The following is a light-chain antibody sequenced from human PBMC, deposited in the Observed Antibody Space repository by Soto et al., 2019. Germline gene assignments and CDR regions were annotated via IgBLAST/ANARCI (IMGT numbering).Light chain of an antibody. V-gene: IGKV3-20*01. CDR3: QQYGSSLYT. CDR2: GAS. J-gene: IGKJ2*01. CDR1: QSVSSSY. Sequence: EIVLTQSPGTLSLSPGERATLSCRASQSVSSSYLAWYQQKPGQAPRLLIYGASSRATGIPDRFSGSGSGTDFTLNISRLKPEDFAVYYCQQYGSSLYTFGHGTKLEIK.